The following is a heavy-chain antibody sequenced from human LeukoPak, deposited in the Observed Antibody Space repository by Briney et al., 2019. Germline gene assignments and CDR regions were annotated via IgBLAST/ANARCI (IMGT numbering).Heavy chain of an antibody. Sequence: GGSLRLSCAASGFTFSSYAMSWVRQAPGKGLEWVAVISYDGSNKYYADSVKGRFTICRDNSKNTLYLRMNSLRAEDTAVYYCASLVSGDSWGFDPWGQGTLVTVSS. CDR1: GFTFSSYA. CDR2: ISYDGSNK. CDR3: ASLVSGDSWGFDP. J-gene: IGHJ5*02. V-gene: IGHV3-30-3*01. D-gene: IGHD2-21*02.